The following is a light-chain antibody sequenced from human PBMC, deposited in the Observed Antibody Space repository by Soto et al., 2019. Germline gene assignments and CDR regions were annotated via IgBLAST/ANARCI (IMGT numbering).Light chain of an antibody. Sequence: VLTQSPGTLSLSPGERATLSCRASQTVRNNYLAWYQQKPGQAPRLLIYDASSRATGIPDRFSGGGSGTDFTLTISRREPEDFPVYYCQQFSSYPLTFGGGTKVEIK. CDR2: DAS. CDR1: QTVRNNY. V-gene: IGKV3-20*01. CDR3: QQFSSYPLT. J-gene: IGKJ4*01.